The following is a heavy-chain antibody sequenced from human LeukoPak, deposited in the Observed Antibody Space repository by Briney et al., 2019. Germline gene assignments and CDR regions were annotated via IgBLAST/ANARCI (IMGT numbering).Heavy chain of an antibody. Sequence: GGSPRLSCAASGFTFSSYGMHWVRQAPGKGLEWVAVISYDGSNKYYADSVKGRFTISRDNSKNTLYLQMNSLRAEDTAVYYCAKLAAMVTPDYWGQGTLVTVSS. CDR2: ISYDGSNK. CDR3: AKLAAMVTPDY. J-gene: IGHJ4*02. V-gene: IGHV3-30*18. D-gene: IGHD5-18*01. CDR1: GFTFSSYG.